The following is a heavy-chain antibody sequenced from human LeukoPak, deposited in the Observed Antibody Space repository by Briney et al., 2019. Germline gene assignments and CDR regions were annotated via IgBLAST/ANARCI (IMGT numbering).Heavy chain of an antibody. Sequence: GGSLRLSCAASGFTFSTYGMHWDRQAPGKGLEWVAVIWFDGSNKYYANSVEGRFTISRDNSKNTMYLQMNSLRAEDTAVYYCGREKYNSGWFYFDYWGQGTLVTVSS. J-gene: IGHJ4*02. CDR1: GFTFSTYG. D-gene: IGHD6-19*01. V-gene: IGHV3-33*01. CDR3: GREKYNSGWFYFDY. CDR2: IWFDGSNK.